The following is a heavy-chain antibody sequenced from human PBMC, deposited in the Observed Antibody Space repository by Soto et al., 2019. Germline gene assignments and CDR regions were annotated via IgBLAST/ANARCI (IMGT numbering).Heavy chain of an antibody. CDR1: GGSFSGYY. CDR2: INHSGST. Sequence: QVQLQQWGAGLLKPSETLSLTCAVYGGSFSGYYWSWIRQPPGKGLEWIGEINHSGSTNYNPSLKSRVTISVDTSKHQFSLKLSSVTAADTAVYYCARGRGDLWFGELSRTYYFDYWGQGTLVTVSS. D-gene: IGHD3-10*01. CDR3: ARGRGDLWFGELSRTYYFDY. V-gene: IGHV4-34*01. J-gene: IGHJ4*02.